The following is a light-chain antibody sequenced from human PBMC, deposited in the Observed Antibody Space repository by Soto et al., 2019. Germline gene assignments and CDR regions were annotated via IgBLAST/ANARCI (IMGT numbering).Light chain of an antibody. CDR1: QRISYY. CDR3: QQSYSTPFT. V-gene: IGKV1-39*01. J-gene: IGKJ5*01. CDR2: AAS. Sequence: IQMTQSPSSLSASVGDRVTITCRASQRISYYLNWFQQKPGRAPKLLIYAASSLEAGVPSRYSGSGSGTDFTLTISSLQPEDFATYYCQQSYSTPFTFGQGTRLEI.